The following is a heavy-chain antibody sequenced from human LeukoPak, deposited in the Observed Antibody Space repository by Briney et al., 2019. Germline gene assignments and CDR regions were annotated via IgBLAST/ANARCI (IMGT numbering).Heavy chain of an antibody. J-gene: IGHJ4*02. CDR3: AKIYYGRDY. D-gene: IGHD3-10*01. V-gene: IGHV3-30*18. CDR1: GFTFSSYG. Sequence: GGSLRLSCAASGFTFSSYGMHWVRQAPGKGLEWVAVISYDGSNKYYADSVKGRFTISRDNSKNTLYLQMNSLRAEDTAVYYCAKIYYGRDYWGQGTLVTVSS. CDR2: ISYDGSNK.